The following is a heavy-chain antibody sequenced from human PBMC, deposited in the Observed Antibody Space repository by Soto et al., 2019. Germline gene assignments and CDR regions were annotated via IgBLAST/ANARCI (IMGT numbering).Heavy chain of an antibody. Sequence: SETLSLTCAVYGGSFSGYYWIWIRRPPGKGLEWIGELNPSGSTNYHPSLNSRVTISSDTSKNQLSLRLNSVTAADTALYYCARGREQWLVDAFDIWGQGTMVTVSS. CDR3: ARGREQWLVDAFDI. CDR2: LNPSGST. D-gene: IGHD6-19*01. V-gene: IGHV4-34*01. J-gene: IGHJ3*02. CDR1: GGSFSGYY.